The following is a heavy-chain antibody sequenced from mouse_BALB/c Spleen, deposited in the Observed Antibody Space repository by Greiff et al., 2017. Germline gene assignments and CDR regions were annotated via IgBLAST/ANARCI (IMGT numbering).Heavy chain of an antibody. CDR2: ISDGGSYT. CDR3: ARDGGDY. J-gene: IGHJ4*01. CDR1: GFTFSDYY. V-gene: IGHV5-4*02. Sequence: EVQLQQSGGGLVKPGGSLKLSCAASGFTFSDYYMYWVRQTPEKRLEWVATISDGGSYTYYPDSVKGRFTISRDNAKNNLYLQMSSLKSEDTAMYYCARDGGDYWGQGTSVTVSS.